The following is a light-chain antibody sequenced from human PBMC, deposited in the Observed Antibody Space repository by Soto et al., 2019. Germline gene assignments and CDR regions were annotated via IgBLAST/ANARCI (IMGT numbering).Light chain of an antibody. CDR2: SNN. CDR1: SSNIGTYT. V-gene: IGLV1-44*01. J-gene: IGLJ2*01. CDR3: AAWDASLNGVI. Sequence: QSVLTQPPSASGTPGQRVTISCSGSSSNIGTYTVNWYQQVPGTAPKLLIYSNNQRPSGVPDRFSGSKSGTSASLAISGLQSAAEADYYCAAWDASLNGVIFGGGTKLTVL.